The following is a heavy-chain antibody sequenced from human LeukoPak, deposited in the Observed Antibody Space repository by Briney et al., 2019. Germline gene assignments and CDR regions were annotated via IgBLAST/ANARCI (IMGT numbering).Heavy chain of an antibody. CDR1: GGSISSGGYY. J-gene: IGHJ4*02. V-gene: IGHV4-30-2*01. D-gene: IGHD3-10*01. Sequence: TSQTLSLTCTVSGGSISSGGYYWSWIRQPPGKGLEWIGYIYHSGSTYYNPSLKSRVTISVDRSKNQFSLKLSSVTAADTAVYYCATKSYYFDYWGQGTLVTVSS. CDR3: ATKSYYFDY. CDR2: IYHSGST.